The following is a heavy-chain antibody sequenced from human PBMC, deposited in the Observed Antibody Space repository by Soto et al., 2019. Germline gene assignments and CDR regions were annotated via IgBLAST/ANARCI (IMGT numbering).Heavy chain of an antibody. D-gene: IGHD6-6*01. J-gene: IGHJ2*01. CDR1: GGSISSYY. Sequence: QVQLQESGPGLVKPSETLSLTCAVSGGSISSYYWSWIRQPPGQGLEWIGYIYYSGSTNYNPSLKSPVNISVDTAKNQSSLALSPLTASNTAVSYCARVEGGRGSNSVHWYFDLYGRGTLVTVSS. CDR2: IYYSGST. V-gene: IGHV4-59*01. CDR3: ARVEGGRGSNSVHWYFDL.